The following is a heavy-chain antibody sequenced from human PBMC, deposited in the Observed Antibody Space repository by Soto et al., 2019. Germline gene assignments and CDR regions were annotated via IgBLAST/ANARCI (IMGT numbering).Heavy chain of an antibody. J-gene: IGHJ4*02. D-gene: IGHD3-16*01. CDR3: AKTPGVIPVITSFER. CDR1: GFTFKKYA. V-gene: IGHV3-23*01. CDR2: ISGSGAST. Sequence: VSLRLSCVASGFTFKKYALAWVRQAPGKGLEWVSAISGSGASTYDAYSVKGRFTISRENSNNTLYLQMNSLIAECTSVYYCAKTPGVIPVITSFERWGQRPPVTVAS.